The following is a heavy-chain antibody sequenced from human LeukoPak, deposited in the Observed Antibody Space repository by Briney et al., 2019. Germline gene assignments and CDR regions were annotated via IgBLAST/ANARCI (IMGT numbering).Heavy chain of an antibody. D-gene: IGHD4/OR15-4a*01. CDR2: IRSRANSYAT. CDR3: STRVPNAFDI. V-gene: IGHV3-73*01. CDR1: GFTFSGSA. Sequence: GGSLRLSCAASGFTFSGSAMHWVRQASGKGLEWVGRIRSRANSYATAYAASVKGRLTISRDASTNTAYMQMNSVKTAEQAVNYCSTRVPNAFDIWGQGTMVTVSS. J-gene: IGHJ3*02.